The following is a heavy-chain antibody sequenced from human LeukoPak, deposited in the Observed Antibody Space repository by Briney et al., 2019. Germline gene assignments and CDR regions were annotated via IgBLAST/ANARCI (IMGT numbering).Heavy chain of an antibody. CDR1: GFTFSSYG. Sequence: PGGSLRLSCAASGFTFSSYGMHWVRQAPGEGVEWAAVIWYDGSNKYYADSVKGRFTISRDNSKNTLYLQMNSLRAEDTAVYYCARAHYYGSGSYYRIGYWGQGTLVTVSS. D-gene: IGHD3-10*01. J-gene: IGHJ4*02. V-gene: IGHV3-33*01. CDR2: IWYDGSNK. CDR3: ARAHYYGSGSYYRIGY.